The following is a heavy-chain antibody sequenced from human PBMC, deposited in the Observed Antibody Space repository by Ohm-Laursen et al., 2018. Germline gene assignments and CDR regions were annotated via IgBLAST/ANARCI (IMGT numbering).Heavy chain of an antibody. J-gene: IGHJ4*02. CDR3: ARNDYGDYGYFDY. CDR2: IDISGST. D-gene: IGHD4-17*01. V-gene: IGHV4-4*07. Sequence: SDTLSLTYSVSGDSISAHYWSWIRQPPGKGLEWIGRIDISGSTNYNPSLKSRVTMSVDTSKNQFSLRLSSVTAADTAVYYCARNDYGDYGYFDYWGQGTLVTVSS. CDR1: GDSISAHY.